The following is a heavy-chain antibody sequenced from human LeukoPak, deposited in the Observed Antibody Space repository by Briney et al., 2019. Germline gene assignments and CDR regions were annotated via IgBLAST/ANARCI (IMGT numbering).Heavy chain of an antibody. Sequence: PGGSLRLSCAASGFTFSSYGMHWVRQAPGKGLEWVAVIWYDGSNKYYADSVKGRFTISRENAKNSLYLQMNSLRAGDTAVYYCAREQYNWNDGPMDVWGQGATVTVSS. CDR1: GFTFSSYG. CDR2: IWYDGSNK. J-gene: IGHJ6*02. D-gene: IGHD1-20*01. CDR3: AREQYNWNDGPMDV. V-gene: IGHV3-33*01.